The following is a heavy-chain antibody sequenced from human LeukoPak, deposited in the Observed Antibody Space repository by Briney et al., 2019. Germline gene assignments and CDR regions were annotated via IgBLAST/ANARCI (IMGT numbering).Heavy chain of an antibody. CDR2: IIPIFGTA. V-gene: IGHV1-69*05. CDR1: GYTFTGYY. J-gene: IGHJ4*02. Sequence: SVKVSCKASGYTFTGYYMHWVRQAPGQGLEWMGGIIPIFGTANYAQKFQGRVTITTDESTSTAYMELSSLRSEDTAVYYCASHPHYYDSSGYSDYYWGQGTLVTVSS. CDR3: ASHPHYYDSSGYSDYY. D-gene: IGHD3-22*01.